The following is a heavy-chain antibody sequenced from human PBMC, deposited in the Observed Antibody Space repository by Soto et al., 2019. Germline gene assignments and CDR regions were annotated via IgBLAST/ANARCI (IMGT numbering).Heavy chain of an antibody. J-gene: IGHJ1*01. CDR3: AREENCSDGICYSAYFQR. CDR1: GYIFTAYS. CDR2: VNPSGGST. D-gene: IGHD2-15*01. V-gene: IGHV1-46*01. Sequence: QVQLVQSGAEVKKPGASVKVSCKASGYIFTAYSLHWVRQAPGQGLEWMCVVNPSGGSTNYAQKFQGRITMSRDTSTSTVYMDLSSLTSEDTAVYYCAREENCSDGICYSAYFQRWGQGTLVTVSS.